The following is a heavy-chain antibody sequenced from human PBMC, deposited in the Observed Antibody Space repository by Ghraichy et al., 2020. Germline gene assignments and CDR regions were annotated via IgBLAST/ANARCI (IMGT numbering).Heavy chain of an antibody. V-gene: IGHV3-23*01. D-gene: IGHD6-13*01. Sequence: GAPRLSCAASGFTFSSYAMSWVRQAPGKGLEWVSAISGSGGSTYYADSVKGRFTISKDNSKNTLYLQMNSLRAEDTAVYYCAKGQQLVQNWGQGTLVTVSS. J-gene: IGHJ4*02. CDR2: ISGSGGST. CDR3: AKGQQLVQN. CDR1: GFTFSSYA.